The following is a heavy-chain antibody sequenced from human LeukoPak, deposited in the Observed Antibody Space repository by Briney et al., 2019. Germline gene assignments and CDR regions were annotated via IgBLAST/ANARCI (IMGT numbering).Heavy chain of an antibody. J-gene: IGHJ4*02. CDR2: IRYDGSIK. CDR3: AKDVNVGGDYFDY. V-gene: IGHV3-30*02. D-gene: IGHD3-10*01. Sequence: GGSLRLSCAASGFTFRNYGMHWVRLAPGKGLEWVAFIRYDGSIKYYVDSVKGRFTVSRDNSKNTLYLQMNSLRAEDTAVYLCAKDVNVGGDYFDYWGQGTLVTVSS. CDR1: GFTFRNYG.